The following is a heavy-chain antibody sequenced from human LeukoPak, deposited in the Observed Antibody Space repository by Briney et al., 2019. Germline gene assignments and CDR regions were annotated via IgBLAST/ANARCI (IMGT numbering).Heavy chain of an antibody. CDR3: ARDAYYYDSSGYYSDYWDAFDI. Sequence: GGSLRLSCAASGFTFSSYWMSWVRQAPGKGLEWVANIKQDGSEKYYVDSVKGRFTISRDNAKNSLYLQMNSLRAEDTAVYYCARDAYYYDSSGYYSDYWDAFDIWGQGTMVTVSS. CDR2: IKQDGSEK. J-gene: IGHJ3*02. V-gene: IGHV3-7*01. D-gene: IGHD3-22*01. CDR1: GFTFSSYW.